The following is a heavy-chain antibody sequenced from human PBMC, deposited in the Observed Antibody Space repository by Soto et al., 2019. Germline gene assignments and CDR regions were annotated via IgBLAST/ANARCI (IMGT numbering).Heavy chain of an antibody. V-gene: IGHV3-30*18. CDR1: GFTFSSYG. CDR3: AKDRRRLWFGELLGTFDY. Sequence: GGSLRLSCAASGFTFSSYGMHWVRQAPGKGLEWVAVISYDGSNKYYADSVKGRFTISRDNSKNTLYLQMNSLRAEDTAVYYCAKDRRRLWFGELLGTFDYWGQGTLVTVSS. J-gene: IGHJ4*02. D-gene: IGHD3-10*01. CDR2: ISYDGSNK.